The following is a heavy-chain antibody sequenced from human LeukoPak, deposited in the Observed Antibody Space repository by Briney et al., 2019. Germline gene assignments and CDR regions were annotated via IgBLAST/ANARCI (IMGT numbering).Heavy chain of an antibody. V-gene: IGHV4-4*07. CDR1: AGSLSTYY. CDR3: ARAADYGDSNFDY. D-gene: IGHD4-17*01. Sequence: SETLSLTCPVAAGSLSTYYWSWLRQPAGKGLEWIGRIYPGGSTDYNPTLKSRAPIPVATSKDHFSLRLTSVTAADTAVYFCARAADYGDSNFDYWGQGTLVTVSS. J-gene: IGHJ4*02. CDR2: IYPGGST.